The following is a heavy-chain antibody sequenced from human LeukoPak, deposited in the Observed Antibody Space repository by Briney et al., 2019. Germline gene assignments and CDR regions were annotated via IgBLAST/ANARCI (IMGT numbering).Heavy chain of an antibody. CDR1: GFSFSTYT. Sequence: GGSLRLSCVDSGFSFSTYTMNWVRQAPGKGLEWVSLIISTSSYIFYADSVRGRFTIFRHNGENSLFLQMNSLRAEDTAVYYCARSRNYYDSSDPEAFDVWGQGTMVTVSS. CDR2: IISTSSYI. CDR3: ARSRNYYDSSDPEAFDV. D-gene: IGHD3-22*01. V-gene: IGHV3-21*01. J-gene: IGHJ3*01.